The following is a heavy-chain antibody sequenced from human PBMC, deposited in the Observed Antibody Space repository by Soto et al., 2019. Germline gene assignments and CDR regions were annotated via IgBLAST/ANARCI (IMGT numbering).Heavy chain of an antibody. D-gene: IGHD6-13*01. CDR2: ISYDGSNK. Sequence: QVQLVESGGGVVQPGRSLRLSCAASGFTFSSYAMHWVRQAPGKGLEWVAVISYDGSNKYYADSVKGRFTISRDNSKNTLYLQMSSLRAEDTAVYYCARDGYDGMDVWGQGTTVTVSS. V-gene: IGHV3-30-3*01. CDR1: GFTFSSYA. J-gene: IGHJ6*02. CDR3: ARDGYDGMDV.